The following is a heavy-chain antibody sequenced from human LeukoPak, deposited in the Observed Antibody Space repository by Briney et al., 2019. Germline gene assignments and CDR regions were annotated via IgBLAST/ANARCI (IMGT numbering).Heavy chain of an antibody. CDR2: ISYDGSNK. J-gene: IGHJ5*02. D-gene: IGHD1-26*01. Sequence: GGSLRLSCAASGFTFSSYGMHWVRQAPGKGLEWVAVISYDGSNKYYADSVKGRFTISRDNSKNTLYLQMNSLRAEDTAVYYCAKNPFTSGANWFDPWGQGTLVTVSS. CDR3: AKNPFTSGANWFDP. V-gene: IGHV3-30*18. CDR1: GFTFSSYG.